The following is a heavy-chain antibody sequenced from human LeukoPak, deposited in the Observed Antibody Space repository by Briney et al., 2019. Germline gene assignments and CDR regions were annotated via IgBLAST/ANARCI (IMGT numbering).Heavy chain of an antibody. V-gene: IGHV3-30*18. CDR2: ISYDGSNK. CDR3: AKDVRGMDV. J-gene: IGHJ6*04. Sequence: GRSLRLSCAASGFTFSSYGMHWVRQATGKGLEWVAVISYDGSNKYYADSVKGRFTISRDNSKNTLYLQMNSLRAEDTAVYYCAKDVRGMDVWGKGTTVTVSS. CDR1: GFTFSSYG.